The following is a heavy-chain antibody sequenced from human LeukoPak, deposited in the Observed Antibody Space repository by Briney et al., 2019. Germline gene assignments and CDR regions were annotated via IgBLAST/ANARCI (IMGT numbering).Heavy chain of an antibody. D-gene: IGHD3-16*02. Sequence: PSETLSLTCTVSGYSISSGYYWGWIRQPPGKGLEWIGSIYHSGSTYYNPSLKSRVTISVDTSKNQFSLKLSSVTAADTAVYYCARDGGRAYDYVWGSYRPPFDPWGQGTLVTVSS. J-gene: IGHJ5*02. CDR1: GYSISSGYY. V-gene: IGHV4-38-2*02. CDR3: ARDGGRAYDYVWGSYRPPFDP. CDR2: IYHSGST.